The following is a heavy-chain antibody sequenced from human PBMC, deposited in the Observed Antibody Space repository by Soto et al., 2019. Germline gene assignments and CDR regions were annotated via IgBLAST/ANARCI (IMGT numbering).Heavy chain of an antibody. CDR3: AKSNYDFWSGYFGGPAYFDY. Sequence: GGSLRLSCAASGFTFSSYAISWVRQAPGKGLEWVSAISGSGGSTYYADSVKGRFTISRDNSKNTLYLQMNSLRAEDTAVYYCAKSNYDFWSGYFGGPAYFDYWGQGTLVTVSS. CDR1: GFTFSSYA. V-gene: IGHV3-23*01. CDR2: ISGSGGST. J-gene: IGHJ4*02. D-gene: IGHD3-3*01.